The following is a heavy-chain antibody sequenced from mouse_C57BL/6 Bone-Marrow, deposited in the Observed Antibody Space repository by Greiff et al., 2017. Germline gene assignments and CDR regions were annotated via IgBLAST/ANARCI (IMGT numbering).Heavy chain of an antibody. J-gene: IGHJ2*01. CDR1: GFNIKDDY. V-gene: IGHV14-4*01. Sequence: VQLQQSGAELVRPGASVKLSCTASGFNIKDDYMHWVKQRPEQGLEWIGWIDPENGDPEYASKFQGKATIPADTSSNTAYLQLSSLTSEDTAVYYCTFYSNYNFDYWGQGATRTVSS. CDR3: TFYSNYNFDY. D-gene: IGHD2-5*01. CDR2: IDPENGDP.